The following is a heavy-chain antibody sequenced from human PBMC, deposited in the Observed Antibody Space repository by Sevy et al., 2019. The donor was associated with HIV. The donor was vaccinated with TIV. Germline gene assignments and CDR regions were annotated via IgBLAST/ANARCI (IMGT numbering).Heavy chain of an antibody. V-gene: IGHV3-33*01. J-gene: IGHJ4*02. CDR3: ARDKLLPVMVTMVRGALSYYFDY. CDR2: IWYDGINK. Sequence: GGSLRFSCAASGFTFSDYGIHWVRQAPGKGPEWVAVIWYDGINKYYVDSVKGRFTISRDNSKNTVYLQMNSLRAEDTAVYYCARDKLLPVMVTMVRGALSYYFDYRGQGTLVTVSS. D-gene: IGHD3-10*01. CDR1: GFTFSDYG.